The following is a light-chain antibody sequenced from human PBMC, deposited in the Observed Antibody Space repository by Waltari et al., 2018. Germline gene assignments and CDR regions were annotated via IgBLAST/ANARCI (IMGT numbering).Light chain of an antibody. CDR1: QSVSKY. Sequence: IVLTQSPGTLSLSPGERATLSCRASQSVSKYLAWYQQRPGQAPRLLIHAASTRATGIPDRFSGSGFGTDFSLTISRLEPEDFAVYYCQNHERLPATFGQGTKVEIK. J-gene: IGKJ1*01. V-gene: IGKV3-20*01. CDR3: QNHERLPAT. CDR2: AAS.